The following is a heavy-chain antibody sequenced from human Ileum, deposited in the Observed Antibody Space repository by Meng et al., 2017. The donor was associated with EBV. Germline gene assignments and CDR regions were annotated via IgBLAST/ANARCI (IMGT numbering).Heavy chain of an antibody. Sequence: VQLQESGPGLVKPSETLSLTCAVSGGSISRSDGWSWVRQPPGKGLEWIGETSHSGSTNYSPSLKSRVTISLDKSKNQLSLKLNSVTAADTAVYYCASSDYYRSDYWGQGTLVTVSS. D-gene: IGHD3-22*01. CDR2: TSHSGST. CDR1: GGSISRSDG. J-gene: IGHJ4*02. V-gene: IGHV4-4*02. CDR3: ASSDYYRSDY.